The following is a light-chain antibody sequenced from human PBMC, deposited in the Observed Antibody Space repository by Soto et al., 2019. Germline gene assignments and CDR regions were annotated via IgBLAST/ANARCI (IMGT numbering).Light chain of an antibody. J-gene: IGLJ1*01. V-gene: IGLV3-21*04. CDR1: NIGSKR. Sequence: SYELTQPHSVSVAPGKTARLTCGGNNIGSKRVHWYQQKPGQAPVLVIYYDRDRPSGNPERFAGSNSGNTATLTISRVEACDEADYYCQVWDSSSDHPYVFGTGTKVTVL. CDR3: QVWDSSSDHPYV. CDR2: YDR.